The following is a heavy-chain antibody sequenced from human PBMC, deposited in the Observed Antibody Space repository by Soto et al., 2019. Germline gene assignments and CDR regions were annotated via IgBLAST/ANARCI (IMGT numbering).Heavy chain of an antibody. CDR1: GFTFNKYA. CDR3: PRPLEWFGDDAFDL. CDR2: IAYGSRDK. D-gene: IGHD3-10*01. J-gene: IGHJ3*01. V-gene: IGHV3-30-3*01. Sequence: QVRLVESGGGVVQPGRSLRLSCEAAGFTFNKYAMDWVRQVPGKGLEWVALIAYGSRDKKYADSVKGRFTISRDNAKDTLFLHMNNLRPEDTALDYCPRPLEWFGDDAFDLWGRGTMVIVSS.